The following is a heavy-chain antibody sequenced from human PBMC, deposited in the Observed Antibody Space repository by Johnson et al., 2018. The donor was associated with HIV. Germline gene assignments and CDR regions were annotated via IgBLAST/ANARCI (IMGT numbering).Heavy chain of an antibody. D-gene: IGHD1-7*01. J-gene: IGHJ3*02. CDR1: GFTFSSYG. Sequence: VQLVESGGGLVQPCRSLRLSCAASGFTFSSYGMHWVRQAPGKGLEWVAVISYDGSNKYYADSVKGRFTISRDNSKNTLYLKMNSLRAEDTAVYYCARSNWNYGDAFDIWGQGTVVTVSS. V-gene: IGHV3-30*03. CDR3: ARSNWNYGDAFDI. CDR2: ISYDGSNK.